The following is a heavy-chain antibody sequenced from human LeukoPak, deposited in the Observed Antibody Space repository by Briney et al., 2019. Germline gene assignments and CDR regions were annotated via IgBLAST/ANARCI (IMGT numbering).Heavy chain of an antibody. D-gene: IGHD6-19*01. CDR3: AREDAVSSDDAFDL. J-gene: IGHJ3*01. V-gene: IGHV4-4*02. CDR1: GGSISSSNW. Sequence: SETLSLTCAVSGGSISSSNWWSWVRQPPGKGLEWIGSVYYTGSTYYNAPFKSRVTISIDTSKNQFSLSLSAVTAADTAMYYCAREDAVSSDDAFDLWGQGTMVTVS. CDR2: VYYTGST.